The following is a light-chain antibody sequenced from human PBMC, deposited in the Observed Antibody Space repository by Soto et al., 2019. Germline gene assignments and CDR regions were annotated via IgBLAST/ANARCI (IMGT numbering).Light chain of an antibody. J-gene: IGKJ1*01. CDR1: QGIRND. CDR3: LQDYNYPWT. Sequence: AIQMTQSPSSLSASVGDRVTITCRASQGIRNDLGWYQQKPGRAPKLLISSASSLQSGVPSRFSGSGSGTDFTLTISSLQPEDFATYYCLQDYNYPWTFGQGTKVEIK. CDR2: SAS. V-gene: IGKV1-6*01.